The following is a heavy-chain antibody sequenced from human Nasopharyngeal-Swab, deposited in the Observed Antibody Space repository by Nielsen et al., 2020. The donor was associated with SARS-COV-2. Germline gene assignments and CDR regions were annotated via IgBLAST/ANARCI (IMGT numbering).Heavy chain of an antibody. Sequence: VRQMPGKGLGWMGRIDPSDSYTNYSPSFQGHVTISADKSISTAYLQWSSLKASDTAMYYCARQFRGYYDSSGPLSWFDPWGQGTLVTVSS. J-gene: IGHJ5*02. V-gene: IGHV5-10-1*01. CDR2: IDPSDSYT. D-gene: IGHD3-22*01. CDR3: ARQFRGYYDSSGPLSWFDP.